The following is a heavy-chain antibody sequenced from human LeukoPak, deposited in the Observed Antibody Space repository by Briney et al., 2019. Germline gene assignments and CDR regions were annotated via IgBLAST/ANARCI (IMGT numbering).Heavy chain of an antibody. V-gene: IGHV5-51*01. Sequence: GESLKISCKGSGYSFATYWIAWVRQMPGEGLEWLGIIHPGDSNTRYSPSFQGQVTISAVKSISTAYLQWSSLKASDTAMYYCASRMVDTAFDYWGQGTLVTVSS. CDR2: IHPGDSNT. CDR1: GYSFATYW. CDR3: ASRMVDTAFDY. D-gene: IGHD5-18*01. J-gene: IGHJ4*02.